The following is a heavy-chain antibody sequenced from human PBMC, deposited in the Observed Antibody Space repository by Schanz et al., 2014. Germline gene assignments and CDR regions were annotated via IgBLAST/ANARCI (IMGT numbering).Heavy chain of an antibody. D-gene: IGHD6-19*01. CDR2: ISYVRNNE. Sequence: QVQLVASGGGFFQPGGSLRLSCAASGFTFSSYYMGWVRPAPGKGLEWFAVISYVRNNEDYADSVKGRFTIFRDNAKDSLYLQMNSLRAEDTAVYYCAKAGSGWSTAGYYYWGQGTLVAVSS. J-gene: IGHJ4*02. V-gene: IGHV3-30*18. CDR3: AKAGSGWSTAGYYY. CDR1: GFTFSSYY.